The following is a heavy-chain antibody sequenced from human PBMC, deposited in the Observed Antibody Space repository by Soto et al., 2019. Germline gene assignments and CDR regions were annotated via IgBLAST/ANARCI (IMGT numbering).Heavy chain of an antibody. CDR2: ISWNSVDI. Sequence: EVQLVESGGGLVQPGRSLRLSCAASGFTFDDYAMHWVRQAPGQGLEWVSGISWNSVDIAYADSVKGRFTISRDNPKNSLFLQMNRLRPEDTAWYYCAKDTALTENYFDYWGQGTLVTVSS. CDR3: AKDTALTENYFDY. CDR1: GFTFDDYA. J-gene: IGHJ4*02. V-gene: IGHV3-9*01.